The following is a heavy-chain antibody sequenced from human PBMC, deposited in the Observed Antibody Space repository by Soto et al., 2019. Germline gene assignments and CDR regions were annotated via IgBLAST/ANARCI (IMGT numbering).Heavy chain of an antibody. CDR2: IIPIFGTA. CDR1: GGTFSSYA. V-gene: IGHV1-69*01. D-gene: IGHD2-2*01. CDR3: ARGDCSSTSCYWAIFDY. J-gene: IGHJ4*02. Sequence: QVQLMQSGAEVKKPGSSVKVSCKASGGTFSSYAISWVRQAPGQGLEWMGGIIPIFGTANYAQKFQGRVTITADESTSTAYMELSSLRSEDTAVYYCARGDCSSTSCYWAIFDYWGQGTLVTVSS.